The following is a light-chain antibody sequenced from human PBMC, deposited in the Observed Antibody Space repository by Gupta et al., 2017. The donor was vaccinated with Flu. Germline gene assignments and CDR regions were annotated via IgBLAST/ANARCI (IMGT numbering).Light chain of an antibody. V-gene: IGKV4-1*01. CDR1: QSLLYNSRNY. CDR2: WAS. CDR3: QQFHNGPAQFT. J-gene: IGKJ2*01. Sequence: VMTKSPASLAVSLPERATINCKSSQSLLYNSRNYLAWYQQKPGQSPKLLIYWASTRESGVPDCFSGSGSGTDFTLTISSLQVEDVAVYYCQQFHNGPAQFTFGQGTKLEIK.